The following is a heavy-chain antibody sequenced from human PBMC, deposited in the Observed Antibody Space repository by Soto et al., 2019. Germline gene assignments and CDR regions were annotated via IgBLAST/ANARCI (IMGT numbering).Heavy chain of an antibody. J-gene: IGHJ6*02. V-gene: IGHV3-23*01. CDR1: GFTFSSYA. CDR2: ISGSGGST. Sequence: GSLRLSCAASGFTFSSYAMSWVRQAPGKGLEWVSAISGSGGSTYYADSVKGRFTISRDNSKNMLYLQMNSLRAEDTAVYYCAKGRSYDSSGYYYYYGMDVWGQGTTVTVSS. D-gene: IGHD3-22*01. CDR3: AKGRSYDSSGYYYYYGMDV.